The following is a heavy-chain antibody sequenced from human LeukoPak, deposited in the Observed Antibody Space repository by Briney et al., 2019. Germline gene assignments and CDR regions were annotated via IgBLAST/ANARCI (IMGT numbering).Heavy chain of an antibody. V-gene: IGHV3-7*04. CDR2: IKEAGSEK. J-gene: IGHJ4*02. D-gene: IGHD6-13*01. CDR3: ARGGGMRSWYDFDY. Sequence: GGSLRLSCAASGFTFSNYWMSWVRQAPGKGLEFMANIKEAGSEKYYVDSVKGRFTISRDNDKNLVHLQMNSLRAEDMAVYYCARGGGMRSWYDFDYWGQGTLVTVSS. CDR1: GFTFSNYW.